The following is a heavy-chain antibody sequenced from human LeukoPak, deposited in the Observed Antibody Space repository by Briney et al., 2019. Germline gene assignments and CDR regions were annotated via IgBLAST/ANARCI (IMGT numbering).Heavy chain of an antibody. J-gene: IGHJ4*02. V-gene: IGHV3-23*01. CDR3: AKDGGETITMIVVYLDY. D-gene: IGHD3-22*01. CDR2: ISASGGST. CDR1: GFTFSSYG. Sequence: GGSLRLSCAASGFTFSSYGMSWVRQAPGKGLEWVSGISASGGSTYYADPVKGRFTSSRDNSKNTLYLQMNSLRAEDTAVYYCAKDGGETITMIVVYLDYWGQGTLVTVSS.